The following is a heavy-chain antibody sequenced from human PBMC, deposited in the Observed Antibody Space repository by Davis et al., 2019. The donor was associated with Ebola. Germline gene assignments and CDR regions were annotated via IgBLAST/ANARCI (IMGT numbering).Heavy chain of an antibody. D-gene: IGHD2-15*01. CDR3: VPYCSGGSCYVYFDS. CDR2: IRSKANSYAT. CDR1: GFSLSDSA. V-gene: IGHV3-73*01. Sequence: PGGSLRLSCAASGFSLSDSAIHWVRQASGKGLEWVGRIRSKANSYATGYAASVKGRFTISRDDSKSTAYLEMNSLKTEDTAIYYCVPYCSGGSCYVYFDSWGQGTLVTVSS. J-gene: IGHJ4*02.